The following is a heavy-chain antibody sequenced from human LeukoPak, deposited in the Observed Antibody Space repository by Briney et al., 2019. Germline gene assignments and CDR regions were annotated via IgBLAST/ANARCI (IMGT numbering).Heavy chain of an antibody. CDR1: GGSISSSSYY. V-gene: IGHV4-39*07. D-gene: IGHD2-2*01. Sequence: SETLSLTCTVSGGSISSSSYYWGWIRQPPGKVLEWIGSIYYSGSTYYNPSLKSRVTISVDTSKNQFSLELSSVIAADTAVYYCARTTEGYCSSASCFGFSYSYYMDVWGKGTTVTISS. J-gene: IGHJ6*03. CDR3: ARTTEGYCSSASCFGFSYSYYMDV. CDR2: IYYSGST.